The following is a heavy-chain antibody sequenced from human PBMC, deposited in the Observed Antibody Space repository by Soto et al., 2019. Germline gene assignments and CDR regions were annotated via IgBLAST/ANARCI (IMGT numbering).Heavy chain of an antibody. CDR1: GGTFSSYA. J-gene: IGHJ5*02. CDR3: ARDHWDTAMVPFSSTRWFDP. Sequence: QVQLVQSGAEVKKPWSSVKVSCKASGGTFSSYAISWVRQAPGQGLEWMGGIIPIFGTANYAQKFQGRVTITADESTSTAYMELSSLRSEDTAVYYCARDHWDTAMVPFSSTRWFDPWGQGTLVTVSS. V-gene: IGHV1-69*01. CDR2: IIPIFGTA. D-gene: IGHD5-18*01.